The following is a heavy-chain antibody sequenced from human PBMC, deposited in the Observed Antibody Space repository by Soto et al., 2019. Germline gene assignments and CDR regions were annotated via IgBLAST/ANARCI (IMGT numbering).Heavy chain of an antibody. CDR3: ARDYLVVPHRVIDY. CDR1: GFTISSYW. J-gene: IGHJ4*02. CDR2: INSDGSNK. Sequence: PGGSQRLSYAASGFTISSYWMHWVRQDPGEGLVWVSRINSDGSNKYYADSVKGRFTISRDNSKNTLYLQMNSLRAEDTAVYYCARDYLVVPHRVIDYWGQGTLVTVSS. D-gene: IGHD2-2*01. V-gene: IGHV3-74*01.